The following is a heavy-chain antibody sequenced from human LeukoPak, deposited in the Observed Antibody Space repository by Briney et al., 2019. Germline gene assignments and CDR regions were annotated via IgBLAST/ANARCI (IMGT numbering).Heavy chain of an antibody. CDR2: IIPIFGTA. D-gene: IGHD2-2*01. CDR1: GGTFSSYA. CDR3: ARAPIVVVPAAPPDYYYYMDV. Sequence: ASVKVSCKASGGTFSSYAISWVRQATGQGLEWVGGIIPIFGTANYAQKFQGRVTITTDESTSTAYMELSSLRSEDTAVYYCARAPIVVVPAAPPDYYYYMDVWGKGTTVTVSS. V-gene: IGHV1-69*05. J-gene: IGHJ6*03.